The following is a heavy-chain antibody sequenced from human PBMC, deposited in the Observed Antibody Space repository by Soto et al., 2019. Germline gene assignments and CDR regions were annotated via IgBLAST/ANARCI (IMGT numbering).Heavy chain of an antibody. D-gene: IGHD6-19*01. J-gene: IGHJ4*02. CDR2: ISDTGGNT. CDR3: AKEGVRYSSGWYLDY. V-gene: IGHV3-23*01. Sequence: EVQLLESGGGLVQPGGSLRLSCAASGFTFSNYAMSWVRQAPGKGLEWVSGISDTGGNTHYVDSVKGRFTISRDISKNTLYLQMNSLRVEDTAVYYCAKEGVRYSSGWYLDYWGQGTLVTVCS. CDR1: GFTFSNYA.